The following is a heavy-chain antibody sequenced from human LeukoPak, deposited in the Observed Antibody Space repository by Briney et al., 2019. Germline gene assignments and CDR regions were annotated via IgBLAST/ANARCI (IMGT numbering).Heavy chain of an antibody. Sequence: GGSLRLSCAASGFTFSSYGMYWVRQAPGKRLEWVAFIRNDGSNKYYTDSVKGRFTISRDNSKNTLYLQMNSLRTEDTAVYYCAKDHGSSWAVFDYWGPGTLVTVSS. D-gene: IGHD6-13*01. V-gene: IGHV3-30*02. CDR3: AKDHGSSWAVFDY. CDR2: IRNDGSNK. J-gene: IGHJ4*02. CDR1: GFTFSSYG.